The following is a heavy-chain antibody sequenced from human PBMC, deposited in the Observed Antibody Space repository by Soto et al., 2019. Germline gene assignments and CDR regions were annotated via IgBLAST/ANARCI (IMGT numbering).Heavy chain of an antibody. Sequence: RASVKVSCKASGGTFSSYAISWVRQAPGQGLEWMGGIIPIFGTANYAQKFQGRVTITADESTSTAYMELSSPRSEDTAVYYCARSYDSSGYYGGMDVWGQGTTVTVSS. CDR2: IIPIFGTA. CDR1: GGTFSSYA. V-gene: IGHV1-69*13. CDR3: ARSYDSSGYYGGMDV. D-gene: IGHD3-22*01. J-gene: IGHJ6*02.